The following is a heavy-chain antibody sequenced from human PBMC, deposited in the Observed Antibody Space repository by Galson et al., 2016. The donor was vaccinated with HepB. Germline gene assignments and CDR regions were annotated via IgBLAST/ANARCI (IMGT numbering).Heavy chain of an antibody. V-gene: IGHV4-4*01. CDR3: AKKGYYERSGFWYFDA. CDR2: VFHNGSK. CDR1: GASTNSDNW. J-gene: IGHJ4*02. Sequence: ATLSLTCAVSGASTNSDNWWNWVRPSPGRGLEWIGDVFHNGSKNYNPSLRSRVTILLDKSKNQSTLKVRSVTAADTAIYSWAKKGYYERSGFWYFDAWGRGTLVTVSS. D-gene: IGHD3-22*01.